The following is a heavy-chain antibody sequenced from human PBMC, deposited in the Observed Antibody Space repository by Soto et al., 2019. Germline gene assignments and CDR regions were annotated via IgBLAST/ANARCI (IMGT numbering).Heavy chain of an antibody. CDR2: IYYTGST. J-gene: IGHJ5*02. CDR3: ARVSLGYCSSTSCRSNWFDP. Sequence: SETLSLTCTVSGGSIRSGGYYWTWIRQHPGKGLEWIGYIYYTGSTYYNPSLKSRVTISVDTSKNQFSLKLSSVTAADTAVYYCARVSLGYCSSTSCRSNWFDPWGQGTLVTVSS. V-gene: IGHV4-31*03. D-gene: IGHD2-2*01. CDR1: GGSIRSGGYY.